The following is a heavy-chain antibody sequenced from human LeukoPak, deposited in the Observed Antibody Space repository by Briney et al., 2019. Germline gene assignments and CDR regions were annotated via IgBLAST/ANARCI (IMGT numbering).Heavy chain of an antibody. CDR2: ISSSSTYI. J-gene: IGHJ4*02. CDR1: GFTFSSYS. D-gene: IGHD3-22*01. V-gene: IGHV3-21*01. CDR3: ARGLDTYYYDSSGYYDY. Sequence: GGSLRLSCAASGFTFSSYSMNWVRQAPGKGLEWVSSISSSSTYIYYADSVKGRFTISRDNAKNSLYLQMNSLRAEDTAVYYCARGLDTYYYDSSGYYDYWGQGTLVTVSS.